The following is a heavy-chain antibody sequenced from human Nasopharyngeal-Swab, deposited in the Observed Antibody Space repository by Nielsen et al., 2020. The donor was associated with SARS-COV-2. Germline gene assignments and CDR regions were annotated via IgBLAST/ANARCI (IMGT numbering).Heavy chain of an antibody. V-gene: IGHV3-11*03. J-gene: IGHJ5*01. D-gene: IGHD1-1*01. CDR2: ISNSGSST. Sequence: WIRQPPGKGLEWVSYISNSGSSTNYADSVRGRFTISRDNAKNSLYLQVSSLRAEDTAVYYCATTRGLGPGGWFESWGQGTLVTVSS. CDR3: ATTRGLGPGGWFES.